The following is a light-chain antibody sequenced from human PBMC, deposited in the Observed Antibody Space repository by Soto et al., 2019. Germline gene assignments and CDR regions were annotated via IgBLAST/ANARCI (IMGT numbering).Light chain of an antibody. CDR2: KAS. CDR1: QSISNW. J-gene: IGKJ1*01. CDR3: QQYNSYST. V-gene: IGKV1-5*03. Sequence: DIQMTQSPSTLSASVGDRVTITCRASQSISNWLAWYQQKPGKAPKLLIYKASTLASGVPSRFSGSGSGTEFTLTISSLQPDDFATYYCQQYNSYSTFGQGTKVEIK.